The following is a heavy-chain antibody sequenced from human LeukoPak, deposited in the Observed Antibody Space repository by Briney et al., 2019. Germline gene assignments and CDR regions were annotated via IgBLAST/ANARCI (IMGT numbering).Heavy chain of an antibody. CDR3: AKDRYSSGWYSDY. D-gene: IGHD6-19*01. Sequence: GGSLRLSCAASGFTFSSYAMSWVRQAPGKGLEWVSAISGSGGSTYYADSVKGRFTISRDNSKNTLYLQMNSLRAEDTAVYCCAKDRYSSGWYSDYWGQGTLVTVSS. V-gene: IGHV3-23*01. CDR2: ISGSGGST. J-gene: IGHJ4*02. CDR1: GFTFSSYA.